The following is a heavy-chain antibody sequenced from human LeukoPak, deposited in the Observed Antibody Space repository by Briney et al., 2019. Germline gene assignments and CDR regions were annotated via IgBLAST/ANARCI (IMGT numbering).Heavy chain of an antibody. CDR3: ARNLDHTTSGVLGY. V-gene: IGHV3-30*03. Sequence: GGSLRLSCAASGFTFGRYILHWVRQAPGKGLERVAVISDDGRNKFYGEFVKGRFTISRDNSKNALCLQMHSLGAEDTAMYFCARNLDHTTSGVLGYWGQGTLVTVSS. D-gene: IGHD3-10*01. CDR1: GFTFGRYI. CDR2: ISDDGRNK. J-gene: IGHJ4*02.